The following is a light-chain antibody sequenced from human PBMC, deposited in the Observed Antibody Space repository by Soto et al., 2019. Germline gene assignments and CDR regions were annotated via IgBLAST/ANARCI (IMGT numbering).Light chain of an antibody. V-gene: IGLV2-14*01. CDR1: SSDVGGYNY. Sequence: HSALTQPASVSGSPGQSITISCTGTSSDVGGYNYVSWYQQHPGKAPKLMIYEVSNRPSGVSNRFSGSKSGNTASLTISGLQAEDEADYYCSSYTSSSTRVFGTGTMLTVL. CDR2: EVS. CDR3: SSYTSSSTRV. J-gene: IGLJ1*01.